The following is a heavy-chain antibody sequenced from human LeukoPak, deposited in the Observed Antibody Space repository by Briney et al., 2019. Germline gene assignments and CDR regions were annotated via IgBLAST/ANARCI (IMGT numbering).Heavy chain of an antibody. J-gene: IGHJ4*02. CDR1: GFTFSSYW. V-gene: IGHV3-74*01. Sequence: PGGSPRLSCAASGFTFSSYWMHWVRQAPGKGLVWVSRINSDGSSTSYADSVKGRFTISRDNSKNTLYLQMNSLRAEDTAVYYCAKRSQVDYYDSSGYGDWGQGTLVTVSS. D-gene: IGHD3-22*01. CDR2: INSDGSST. CDR3: AKRSQVDYYDSSGYGD.